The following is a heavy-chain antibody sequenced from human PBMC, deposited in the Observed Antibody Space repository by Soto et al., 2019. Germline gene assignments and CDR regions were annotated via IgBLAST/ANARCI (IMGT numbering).Heavy chain of an antibody. CDR1: GFTFNNYG. CDR3: AKAGITGTYYYYGMDV. CDR2: IWNDGNGY. D-gene: IGHD1-20*01. Sequence: GGSLRLSCAASGFTFNNYGMHWVRQAPGKGLEWVAVIWNDGNGYYYANSVKGRFTISRDNSKNTLYLQMNSLRAEDTAVYYCAKAGITGTYYYYGMDVWGQGTTVTVSS. V-gene: IGHV3-33*06. J-gene: IGHJ6*02.